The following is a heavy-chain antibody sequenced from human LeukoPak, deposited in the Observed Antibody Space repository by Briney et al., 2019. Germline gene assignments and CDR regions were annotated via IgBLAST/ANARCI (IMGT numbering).Heavy chain of an antibody. J-gene: IGHJ3*02. CDR1: GGSISSGSYY. CDR2: IYTSGST. CDR3: ARDGAYYDFWSGYYAEGAFDI. Sequence: PSQTLSLTCTVSGGSISSGSYYWSWIRQPAGKGLEWIGRIYTSGSTNYNPSLKSRVTISVDTSKNQSSLKLSSVTAADTAVYYCARDGAYYDFWSGYYAEGAFDIWGQGTMVTVSS. V-gene: IGHV4-61*02. D-gene: IGHD3-3*01.